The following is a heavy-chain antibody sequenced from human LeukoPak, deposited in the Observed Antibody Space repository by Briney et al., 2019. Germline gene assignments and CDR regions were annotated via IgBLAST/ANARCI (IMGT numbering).Heavy chain of an antibody. D-gene: IGHD4-17*01. CDR2: IYPGDSDT. Sequence: GESLKISCNGCGYSLNSYWIGCVPQITGKGLEWMGIIYPGDSDTRYSPSFQGQVTISADKSISTAYLQWSSLKASDTAMYYCARRSVYGDYVGYWGQGTLVTVSS. J-gene: IGHJ4*02. V-gene: IGHV5-51*01. CDR3: ARRSVYGDYVGY. CDR1: GYSLNSYW.